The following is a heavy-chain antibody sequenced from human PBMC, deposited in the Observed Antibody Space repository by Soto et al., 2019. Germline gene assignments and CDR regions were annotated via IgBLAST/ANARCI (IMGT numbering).Heavy chain of an antibody. V-gene: IGHV3-30-3*01. CDR1: GFTISSYA. CDR2: ISYDGSNK. J-gene: IGHJ4*02. Sequence: GGSLRLSCAASGFTISSYAMHWVRQAPGKGLEWVAVISYDGSNKYYADSVKGRFTISRDNSKNTLYLQMNSLRAEDTAVYYCARIPTRIAVAGTWSYFDYWGQGTLVTVSS. CDR3: ARIPTRIAVAGTWSYFDY. D-gene: IGHD6-19*01.